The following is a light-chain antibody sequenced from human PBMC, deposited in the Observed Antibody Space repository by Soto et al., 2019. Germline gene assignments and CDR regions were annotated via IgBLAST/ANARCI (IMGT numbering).Light chain of an antibody. CDR2: EDN. V-gene: IGLV6-57*02. CDR1: SGSIDSNY. Sequence: NFMLTQPHSVSASPGKTVTISCTGSSGSIDSNYVQWYQQRPGSAPTTVIYEDNQRPSGVPDRFSGSIDSSSNSASLTISGLKTEDEADYYCQSYDSSNHVVFGGGTKVTVL. J-gene: IGLJ2*01. CDR3: QSYDSSNHVV.